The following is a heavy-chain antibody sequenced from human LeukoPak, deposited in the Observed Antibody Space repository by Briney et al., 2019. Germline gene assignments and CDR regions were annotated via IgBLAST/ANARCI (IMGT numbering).Heavy chain of an antibody. Sequence: GGSLRLSCAASGFTFSSYSMNWVRQAPGKGLEWVSSISSSSSYIYYADSVKGRFTISRDNAKNSLYLQMNSLRAEDTAVYYWGRDDAGTRGGGGLSFDYWGQGTLVTVSS. CDR2: ISSSSSYI. CDR3: GRDDAGTRGGGGLSFDY. J-gene: IGHJ4*02. D-gene: IGHD1-7*01. CDR1: GFTFSSYS. V-gene: IGHV3-21*01.